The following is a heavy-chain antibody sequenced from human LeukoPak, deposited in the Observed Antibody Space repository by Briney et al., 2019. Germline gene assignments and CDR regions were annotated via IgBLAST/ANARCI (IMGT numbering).Heavy chain of an antibody. J-gene: IGHJ4*02. Sequence: GGSLRLSCAASGFTFSSYAMHWVRQAPGKGLEYVSAISSNGGSTYYANSVEGRFTISRDNSKNTLYLQMGSLRAEDMAVYYCARYRGIAAAGTGYFDYWGQGTLVTVSS. CDR2: ISSNGGST. CDR3: ARYRGIAAAGTGYFDY. V-gene: IGHV3-64*01. CDR1: GFTFSSYA. D-gene: IGHD6-13*01.